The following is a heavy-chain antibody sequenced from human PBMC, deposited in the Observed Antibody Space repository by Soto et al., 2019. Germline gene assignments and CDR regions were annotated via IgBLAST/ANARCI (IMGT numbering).Heavy chain of an antibody. J-gene: IGHJ3*02. CDR1: VGSLSSSSYY. V-gene: IGHV4-39*01. CDR3: ARRQDYYDSSGYYNDAFDI. Sequence: PSETLSLAGTVSVGSLSSSSYYWGWILQPPGKGLEWIGSIYHSGSTYYNPSLKSRVTISVDTSKNQFSLTLSSVPAADTAVYYCARRQDYYDSSGYYNDAFDIWGQGTMVTVSS. CDR2: IYHSGST. D-gene: IGHD3-22*01.